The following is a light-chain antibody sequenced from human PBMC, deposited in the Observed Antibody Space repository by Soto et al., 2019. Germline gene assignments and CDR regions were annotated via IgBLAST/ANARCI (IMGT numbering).Light chain of an antibody. V-gene: IGKV3-15*01. J-gene: IGKJ4*01. CDR1: QSVSSN. CDR2: GAS. Sequence: EIVMTQSPATLSVSPGERATLSCRASQSVSSNLAWYQQKPGQAPRLLIYGASTRATAIPARFSGSGSGTKFTLSISSLQSEDFAVHYCQQYNNWAPLTFGGGAKVEIK. CDR3: QQYNNWAPLT.